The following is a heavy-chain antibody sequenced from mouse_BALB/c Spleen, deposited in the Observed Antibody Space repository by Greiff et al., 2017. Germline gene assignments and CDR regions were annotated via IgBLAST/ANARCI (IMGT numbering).Heavy chain of an antibody. J-gene: IGHJ2*01. CDR1: GFTFSSYA. D-gene: IGHD2-2*01. CDR3: ARGGYDEGGLDY. CDR2: ISSGGSYT. Sequence: EVKVVESGGGLVKPGGSLKLSCAASGFTFSSYAMSWVRQSPEKRLEWVAEISSGGSYTYYPDTVTGRFTISRDNAKNTLYLEMSSLRSEDTAMYYCARGGYDEGGLDYWGQGTTLTVSS. V-gene: IGHV5-9-4*01.